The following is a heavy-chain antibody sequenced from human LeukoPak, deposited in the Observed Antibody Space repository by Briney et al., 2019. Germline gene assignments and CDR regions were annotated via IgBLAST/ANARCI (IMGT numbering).Heavy chain of an antibody. J-gene: IGHJ5*01. CDR3: ARGTGYDSSGYDNWFDS. CDR2: INPNSGGT. Sequence: ASVKVSCKASGYTFTGYYMHWVRQAPGQGLEWMGWINPNSGGTNYAQKFQGRVTMTRDTSISTAYMELSRLRSDDTAVYYCARGTGYDSSGYDNWFDSWGQGTLVTVSS. V-gene: IGHV1-2*02. D-gene: IGHD3-22*01. CDR1: GYTFTGYY.